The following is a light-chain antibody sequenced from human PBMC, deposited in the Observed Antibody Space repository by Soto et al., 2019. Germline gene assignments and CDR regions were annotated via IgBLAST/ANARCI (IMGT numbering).Light chain of an antibody. CDR3: QQYNDWPLT. CDR1: QSVSTK. Sequence: EIVMTQSPATLSVSLGESATLSCRASQSVSTKLAWYQQKPGQAPRLLIDGASTRATGIPARFSGRGSGTEFILTISSLQSEDFAVYYCQQYNDWPLTFGGGTRVEIK. V-gene: IGKV3-15*01. J-gene: IGKJ4*01. CDR2: GAS.